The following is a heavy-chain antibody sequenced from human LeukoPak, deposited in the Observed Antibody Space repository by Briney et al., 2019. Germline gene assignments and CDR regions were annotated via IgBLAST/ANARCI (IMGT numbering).Heavy chain of an antibody. D-gene: IGHD3-10*01. CDR2: ISYDGSNK. J-gene: IGHJ4*02. Sequence: PGGSLRLSCAASGFTFSSYAMHWVRKAPGKGLEWVAVISYDGSNKYYADSVKGRFTISRDNSKNTLYLQMNSLRAEDTAVYYCARTLTMVRGMGFDYWGQGTLVTVSS. CDR1: GFTFSSYA. V-gene: IGHV3-30-3*01. CDR3: ARTLTMVRGMGFDY.